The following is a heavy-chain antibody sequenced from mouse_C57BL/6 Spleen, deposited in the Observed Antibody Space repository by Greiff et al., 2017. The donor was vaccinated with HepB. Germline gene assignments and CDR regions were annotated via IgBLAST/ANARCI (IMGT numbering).Heavy chain of an antibody. Sequence: EVKVVESGGGLVQSGRSLRLSCATSGFTFSDFYMEWVRQAPGKGLEWIAASRNKANDYTTEYSASVKVRFIVSRDTSQSILYLQMNALRAEDTAIYYCARATDWYFDVWGTGTTVTVSS. V-gene: IGHV7-1*01. CDR3: ARATDWYFDV. CDR1: GFTFSDFY. J-gene: IGHJ1*03. CDR2: SRNKANDYTT. D-gene: IGHD1-1*01.